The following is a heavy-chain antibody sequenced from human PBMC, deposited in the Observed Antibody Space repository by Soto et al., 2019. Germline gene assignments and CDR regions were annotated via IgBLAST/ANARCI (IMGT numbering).Heavy chain of an antibody. D-gene: IGHD3-22*01. Sequence: SVKVSCKASGGTFSSYAISWVRQAPGQGLEWMGGIIPIFGTANYAQKFQGRVTITADESTSTAYMELSSLRSEDTAAYYCARVLDYYDSSGYYGYWGQGTLVTVSS. V-gene: IGHV1-69*13. CDR3: ARVLDYYDSSGYYGY. J-gene: IGHJ4*02. CDR2: IIPIFGTA. CDR1: GGTFSSYA.